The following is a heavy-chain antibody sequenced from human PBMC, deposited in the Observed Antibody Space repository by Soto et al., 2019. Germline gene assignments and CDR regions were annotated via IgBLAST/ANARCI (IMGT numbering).Heavy chain of an antibody. J-gene: IGHJ6*02. CDR2: INSDGSST. Sequence: GGSLRLSCAASGFTFSSYWMHWVRQAPGKGLVWVSRINSDGSSTSYADSVKGRFTISRDNAKNTLYLQMNSLRAEDTAVYYCARAMVRGVMTIYYYYYGMDVWGQGTTVTVSS. CDR3: ARAMVRGVMTIYYYYYGMDV. CDR1: GFTFSSYW. D-gene: IGHD3-10*01. V-gene: IGHV3-74*01.